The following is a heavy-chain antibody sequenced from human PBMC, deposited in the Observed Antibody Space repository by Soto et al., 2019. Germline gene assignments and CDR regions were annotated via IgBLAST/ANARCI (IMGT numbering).Heavy chain of an antibody. D-gene: IGHD3-10*01. V-gene: IGHV3-23*01. CDR3: AKVRASYLSASYFYYVLDV. Sequence: EVELLESGGGLVRPGGSLRLSCAASGFTFSHYVLSWVRQSPERGLEWVSSISGSGSSVYVADSVRGRFIMSRDLSTNTVSLQMNSLRAEETAVYYCAKVRASYLSASYFYYVLDVWGQGTTVTVSS. J-gene: IGHJ6*02. CDR1: GFTFSHYV. CDR2: ISGSGSSV.